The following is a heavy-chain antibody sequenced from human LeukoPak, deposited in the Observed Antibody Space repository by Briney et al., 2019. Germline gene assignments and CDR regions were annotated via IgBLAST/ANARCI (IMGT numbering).Heavy chain of an antibody. CDR2: VYYSGST. CDR3: ASYCSGDCYSNYFDY. D-gene: IGHD2-21*02. Sequence: PSETLSLTCTVSGGSISSSSYYWVWIRQPPGKGLEWIGSVYYSGSTYYEPSLKSRVTISVDTSKNQFSLKLSSVTAADTAVYYCASYCSGDCYSNYFDYWGQGTLVTVSS. CDR1: GGSISSSSYY. J-gene: IGHJ4*02. V-gene: IGHV4-39*01.